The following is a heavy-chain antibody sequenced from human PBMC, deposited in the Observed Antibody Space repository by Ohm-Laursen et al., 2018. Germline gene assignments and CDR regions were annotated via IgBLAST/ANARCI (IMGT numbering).Heavy chain of an antibody. J-gene: IGHJ5*02. D-gene: IGHD4-11*01. Sequence: SLRLSCAASGFTFSSYAMSWVRQAPGKGLGWVSAISGSGGSTYYADSVKGRFTISRDNSKNTLYLQMNSLRAEDTAVYYCAIQGGTGVTTAWGQGTLVTVSS. CDR2: ISGSGGST. CDR1: GFTFSSYA. V-gene: IGHV3-23*01. CDR3: AIQGGTGVTTA.